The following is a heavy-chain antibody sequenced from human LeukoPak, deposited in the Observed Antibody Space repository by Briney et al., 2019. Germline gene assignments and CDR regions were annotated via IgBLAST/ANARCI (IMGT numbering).Heavy chain of an antibody. J-gene: IGHJ4*02. V-gene: IGHV4-39*07. D-gene: IGHD4-23*01. Sequence: SETLSLTCTVSGGSISSSSYYWGWIRQPPGKGLEWIGSIYYSGSTYYNPSLKSRVTILVDTSKNQFSLKLSSVTAADTAVYYCARETTVVTTLASFDYWGQGTLVTVSS. CDR2: IYYSGST. CDR1: GGSISSSSYY. CDR3: ARETTVVTTLASFDY.